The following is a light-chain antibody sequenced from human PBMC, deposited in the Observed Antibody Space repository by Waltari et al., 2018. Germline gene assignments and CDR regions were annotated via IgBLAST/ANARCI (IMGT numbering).Light chain of an antibody. CDR2: AAS. CDR1: QGISNS. CDR3: QQYYSTPWT. V-gene: IGKV1-NL1*01. J-gene: IGKJ1*01. Sequence: DIQMTQSPSSLSASVGDRVTSTCRASQGISNSLAWYQQKPGKAPKLLLYAASRLESGVPSRFSGSGSGTDYTLTISSLQPEDFATDYCQQYYSTPWTFGQGTKVEIK.